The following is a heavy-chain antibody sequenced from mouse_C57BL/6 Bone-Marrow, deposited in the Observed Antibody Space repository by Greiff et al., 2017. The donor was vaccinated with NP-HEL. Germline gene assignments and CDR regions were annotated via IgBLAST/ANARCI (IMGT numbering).Heavy chain of an antibody. CDR3: ARDYAWFAY. Sequence: VQLQESGAELARPGASVKMSCKASGYIFTSYTMHWVKQRPGQGLEWIGYINPSSGYTKYNQKFKDKATLTADKSSSTAYMQLSSLTSEDSAVYYCARDYAWFAYWGQGTLVTVSA. CDR2: INPSSGYT. J-gene: IGHJ3*01. CDR1: GYIFTSYT. V-gene: IGHV1-4*01. D-gene: IGHD2-4*01.